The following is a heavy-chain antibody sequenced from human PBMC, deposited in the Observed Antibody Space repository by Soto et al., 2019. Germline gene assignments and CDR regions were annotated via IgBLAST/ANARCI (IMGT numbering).Heavy chain of an antibody. J-gene: IGHJ3*02. CDR3: AREGGAMVAFGGIMEGPFDI. Sequence: GGSLRLSCAASGFAFSNYTLNWVRQAPGKGLEWLSSISRTGSYMYYADSAKGRFTISRDNAKNSLYLQMNSLRVEDTAVYYCAREGGAMVAFGGIMEGPFDIWGQGTVVTVSS. CDR1: GFAFSNYT. CDR2: ISRTGSYM. V-gene: IGHV3-21*01. D-gene: IGHD3-16*01.